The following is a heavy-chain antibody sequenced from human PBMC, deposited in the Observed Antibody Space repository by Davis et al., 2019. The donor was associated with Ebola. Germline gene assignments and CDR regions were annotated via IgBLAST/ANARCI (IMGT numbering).Heavy chain of an antibody. D-gene: IGHD3-22*01. Sequence: MPSETLSLTCTVSGGSISSGDYYWSWIRQPPGKGLEWIGYIYYSGSTYYNPSLKSRVTISVDTSKNQFSLKLSSVTAADTAVYYCARRGSGYYLGDYWGQGTLVTVSS. V-gene: IGHV4-30-4*01. J-gene: IGHJ4*02. CDR2: IYYSGST. CDR1: GGSISSGDYY. CDR3: ARRGSGYYLGDY.